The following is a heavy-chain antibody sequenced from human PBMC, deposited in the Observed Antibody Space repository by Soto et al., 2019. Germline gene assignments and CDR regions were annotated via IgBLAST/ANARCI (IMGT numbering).Heavy chain of an antibody. CDR1: GYTFSDYY. D-gene: IGHD5-12*01. J-gene: IGHJ6*04. V-gene: IGHV1-2*02. Sequence: GASVKVSCKASGYTFSDYYIHWVRQAPGQGLEWMGWINPNSGGTKYAPKFQGGVTMTRDTSITTAYMELSRLRSGDTAVYYCARKGYIGNFGLDVWGKGTTVTVSS. CDR2: INPNSGGT. CDR3: ARKGYIGNFGLDV.